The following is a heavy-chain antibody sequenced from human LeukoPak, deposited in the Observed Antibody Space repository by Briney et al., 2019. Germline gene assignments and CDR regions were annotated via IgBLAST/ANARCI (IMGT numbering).Heavy chain of an antibody. Sequence: TGGSLRLSCAASGFTFDDYAMHWVRHAPGKGLEWVSGISWNSGSIGYADSVKGRFTISRDNAKNSLYLQMNSLRAEDTALYYCAKSGYCTNGVCYHFDYWGQGTLVTVSS. D-gene: IGHD2-8*01. CDR2: ISWNSGSI. V-gene: IGHV3-9*01. J-gene: IGHJ4*02. CDR3: AKSGYCTNGVCYHFDY. CDR1: GFTFDDYA.